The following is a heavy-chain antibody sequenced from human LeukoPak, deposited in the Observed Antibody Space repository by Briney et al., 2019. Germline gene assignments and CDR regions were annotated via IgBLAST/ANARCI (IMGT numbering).Heavy chain of an antibody. J-gene: IGHJ4*02. D-gene: IGHD2-8*01. CDR3: ARESRSCANGLCRYYIDS. CDR1: GGSVSSGDSY. Sequence: PSNTLSLTCSVSGGSVSSGDSYWTRIRQSPGKGLEWIGYLYNIGSANYNPSLTSRLTRSLDTSKNQFCLKLRSVTAADAAVYYCARESRSCANGLCRYYIDSWGQGTLVTVSS. V-gene: IGHV4-61*08. CDR2: LYNIGSA.